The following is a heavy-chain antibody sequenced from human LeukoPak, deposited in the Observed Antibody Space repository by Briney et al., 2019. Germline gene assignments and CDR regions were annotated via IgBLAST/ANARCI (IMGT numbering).Heavy chain of an antibody. J-gene: IGHJ4*02. D-gene: IGHD5-24*01. CDR1: GGSISSSSYY. CDR2: IYYSGST. CDR3: AVAYRGGSFDY. V-gene: IGHV4-39*01. Sequence: SETLSLTCAVSGGSISSSSYYWGWIRQPPGKGLEWIGSIYYSGSTYYNPSLKSRVTISVDTSKNQFSLKLSSVTAADTAVYYCAVAYRGGSFDYWGQGTLVTVSS.